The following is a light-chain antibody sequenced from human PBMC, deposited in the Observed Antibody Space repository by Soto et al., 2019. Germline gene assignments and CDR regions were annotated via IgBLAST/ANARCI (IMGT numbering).Light chain of an antibody. CDR1: QSVSSSY. J-gene: IGKJ5*01. CDR3: QHYDSLPIT. V-gene: IGKV3-20*01. CDR2: GAS. Sequence: EIVFTQSPCTLSLSPGERATLSCRASQSVSSSYLAWYQQKPGQPPRLLIYGASSRATGIPDRFSGSGSGTDFTLTISRLEPEDFAVFYCQHYDSLPITFGQGTRLEIK.